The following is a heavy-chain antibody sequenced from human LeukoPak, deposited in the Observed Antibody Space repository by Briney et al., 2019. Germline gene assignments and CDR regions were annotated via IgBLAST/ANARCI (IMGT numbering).Heavy chain of an antibody. CDR1: GGSITSGSYY. CDR2: IYYSGST. D-gene: IGHD6-13*01. Sequence: SETLSLTCTVSGGSITSGSYYWSWIRQPPGKGLEWIGSIYYSGSTYYNPSLKSRVTISVDRSKNQFSLKLSSVTAADTAVYYCAREDRGAAAGGFDPWGQGTLVTVSS. J-gene: IGHJ5*02. CDR3: AREDRGAAAGGFDP. V-gene: IGHV4-39*07.